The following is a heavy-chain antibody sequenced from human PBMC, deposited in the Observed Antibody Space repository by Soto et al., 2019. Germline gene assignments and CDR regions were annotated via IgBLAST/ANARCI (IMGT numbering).Heavy chain of an antibody. V-gene: IGHV5-51*01. J-gene: IGHJ3*01. D-gene: IGHD1-26*01. CDR2: IYPGDSHA. CDR1: GYSFTNYW. Sequence: PGESLKISCKGSGYSFTNYWIGWVRQMPGKGLEWMGIIYPGDSHAIYSPCFQGQVTMSADKSISTAYLQWSSLKASDTAMYYCARPYSGGPNDPFDVWGQGTMVTVSS. CDR3: ARPYSGGPNDPFDV.